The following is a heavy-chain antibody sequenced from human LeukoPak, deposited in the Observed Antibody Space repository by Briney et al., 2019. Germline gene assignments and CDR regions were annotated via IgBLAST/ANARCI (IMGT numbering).Heavy chain of an antibody. J-gene: IGHJ4*02. D-gene: IGHD3-22*01. CDR3: ARGSTYYDSSGQVPFDY. CDR2: ISYDGSNK. CDR1: GFTFSGYG. V-gene: IGHV3-30*03. Sequence: PGGSLRLSCAASGFTFSGYGIHWVRQAPGKGLEWVAVISYDGSNKYYADSVKGRFTISRDDSKNTLYLQMNSLRAEDTAVYYCARGSTYYDSSGQVPFDYWGQGTLVTVPS.